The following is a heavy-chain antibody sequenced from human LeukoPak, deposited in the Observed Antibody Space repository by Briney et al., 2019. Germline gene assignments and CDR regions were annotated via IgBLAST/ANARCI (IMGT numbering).Heavy chain of an antibody. D-gene: IGHD5-24*01. CDR1: GFTFNNYA. J-gene: IGHJ4*02. V-gene: IGHV3-23*01. Sequence: GGSLRLSCAASGFTFNNYALSWVRQAPGKGLEWVSAISGNGGDTYYADSVKGRFTVSRDISKSTLYLQMNSLRVEDTAVYYCAKGPITRWGQGTLVTVSS. CDR3: AKGPITR. CDR2: ISGNGGDT.